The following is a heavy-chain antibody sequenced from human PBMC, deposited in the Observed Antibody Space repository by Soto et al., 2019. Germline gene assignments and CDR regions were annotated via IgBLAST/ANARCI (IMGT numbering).Heavy chain of an antibody. Sequence: KTSETLSLTCTVSGGSISSYYWSWIRQPAGKGLEWIGRIYTSGSTNYNPSLKSRVTMSVDTSKNQFSLKLSSVTAADTAVYYCARGLRGLRYFDWLFAFDYWGQGTLVTVSS. CDR3: ARGLRGLRYFDWLFAFDY. CDR2: IYTSGST. V-gene: IGHV4-4*07. J-gene: IGHJ4*02. D-gene: IGHD3-9*01. CDR1: GGSISSYY.